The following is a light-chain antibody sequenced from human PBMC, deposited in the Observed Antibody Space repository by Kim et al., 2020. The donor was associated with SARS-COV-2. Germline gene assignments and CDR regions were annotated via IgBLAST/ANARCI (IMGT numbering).Light chain of an antibody. CDR1: QSITTW. CDR2: KAS. CDR3: QQYNGYFTWM. Sequence: DIQMTQSPSTLFASVGDRVTITCRASQSITTWLAWYQQKPGKAPKVVIYKASTLESGVPSRFSGSGSGTEFTLTISSLQPDDFATYYCQQYNGYFTWMFGQGTKVDIK. J-gene: IGKJ1*01. V-gene: IGKV1-5*03.